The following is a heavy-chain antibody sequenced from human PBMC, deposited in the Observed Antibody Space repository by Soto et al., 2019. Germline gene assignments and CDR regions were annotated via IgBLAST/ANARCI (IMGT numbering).Heavy chain of an antibody. CDR2: INPIFGSA. CDR3: AKDGGKDGYFGNWFDP. CDR1: GGTFSNYA. D-gene: IGHD5-12*01. J-gene: IGHJ5*02. Sequence: QVQLVQSGAEVKKPGSSVKVSCKASGGTFSNYAITWVRQAPGQGLEWLGRINPIFGSANYAQKFQGRVTITAHDSTXXAYMELSSLRSDDTAVYYCAKDGGKDGYFGNWFDPWGQGTLVTVSS. V-gene: IGHV1-69*15.